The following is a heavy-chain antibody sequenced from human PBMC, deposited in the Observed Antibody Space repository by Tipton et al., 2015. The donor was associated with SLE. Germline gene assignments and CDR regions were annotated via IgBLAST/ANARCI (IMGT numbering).Heavy chain of an antibody. D-gene: IGHD2-2*02. CDR3: ARVGAAAAIDY. CDR2: IYTSGST. Sequence: LRLSCTVSGGSISSGSYYWSWIRQPAGKGLEWIGYIYTSGSTNYNPSLKSRVTISVDTSKNQFSLKLSSVTAADTAVYYCARVGAAAAIDYWGQGTLVTVSS. CDR1: GGSISSGSYY. V-gene: IGHV4-61*09. J-gene: IGHJ4*02.